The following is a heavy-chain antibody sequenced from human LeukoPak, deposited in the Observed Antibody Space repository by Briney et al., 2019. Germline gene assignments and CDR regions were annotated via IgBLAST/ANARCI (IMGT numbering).Heavy chain of an antibody. Sequence: PGGSLRLSCAASGFTFSSYSMNWVRQAPGKGLEWVSYISSSSSTIYYADSMKGRFTVSRDNAKNSLYLQMNSLRAEDTAVYYCARSYSRGFDYWGQGTLVTVSS. CDR1: GFTFSSYS. J-gene: IGHJ4*02. V-gene: IGHV3-48*01. D-gene: IGHD3-10*01. CDR2: ISSSSSTI. CDR3: ARSYSRGFDY.